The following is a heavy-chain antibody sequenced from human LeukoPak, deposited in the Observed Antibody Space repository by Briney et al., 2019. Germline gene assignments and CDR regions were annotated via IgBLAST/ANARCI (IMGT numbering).Heavy chain of an antibody. J-gene: IGHJ3*02. CDR2: IYYSGST. CDR3: ARELESGSYDFNAFDI. D-gene: IGHD1-26*01. Sequence: SETLSLTCTVSGGSISSGDYYWSWIRQPPGTGLEWIGYIYYSGSTYYNPSLKSRVTISVDTSKNQFSLKLSSVTAADTAVYYCARELESGSYDFNAFDIWGQGTMVTVSS. V-gene: IGHV4-30-4*01. CDR1: GGSISSGDYY.